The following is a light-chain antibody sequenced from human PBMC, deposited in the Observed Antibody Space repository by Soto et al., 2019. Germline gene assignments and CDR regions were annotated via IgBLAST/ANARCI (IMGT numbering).Light chain of an antibody. J-gene: IGKJ1*01. Sequence: DVQMTQSPSTLSASVGDRVTLTCRASQSIGRWLAWYQQKPGKAPKLLIYDASGLASGVPSRFSGSGSGTEDSLTTSSLQPADYAVSYCHQYIDWHPGTFGQGTKVDIK. V-gene: IGKV1-5*01. CDR3: HQYIDWHPGT. CDR1: QSIGRW. CDR2: DAS.